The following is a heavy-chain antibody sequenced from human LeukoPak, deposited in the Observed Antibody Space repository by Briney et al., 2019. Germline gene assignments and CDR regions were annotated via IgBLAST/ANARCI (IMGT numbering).Heavy chain of an antibody. CDR1: GYTFTSYY. J-gene: IGHJ6*02. CDR3: ARVPNTAMVPITYYYYGMDV. D-gene: IGHD5-18*01. Sequence: ASVKVSCKASGYTFTSYYMHWVRQAPGQGLEWMGIINPSGGSISYAQKFQGRVTMTRDTSTSTVYMELSSLRSEDTAVYYCARVPNTAMVPITYYYYGMDVWGQGTTVTVSS. CDR2: INPSGGSI. V-gene: IGHV1-46*01.